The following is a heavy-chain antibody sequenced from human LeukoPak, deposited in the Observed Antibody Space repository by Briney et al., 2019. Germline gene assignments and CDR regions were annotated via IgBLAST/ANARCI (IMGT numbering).Heavy chain of an antibody. J-gene: IGHJ6*03. V-gene: IGHV1-8*03. CDR2: MNPNSGNT. Sequence: ASVKVSCKASGYTFTSYGINWVRQATGQGLEWMGWMNPNSGNTGYAQKFQGRVTITSNTSISTAYMELSSLRSEDTAVYYCARGSFPYYYYYMDVWGKGTTVTVSS. CDR1: GYTFTSYG. CDR3: ARGSFPYYYYYMDV.